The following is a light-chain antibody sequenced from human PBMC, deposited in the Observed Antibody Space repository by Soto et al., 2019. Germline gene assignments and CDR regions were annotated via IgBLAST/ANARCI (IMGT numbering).Light chain of an antibody. CDR3: QQYGTSFFT. CDR1: QSVPSGY. V-gene: IGKV3-20*01. Sequence: EIVLTQSPGTLSLSPGARATISCRASQSVPSGYVAWFQQKSGQAPRLLIYGASTRATGIQDRFSGSGSGTDFTLTISRLEPEDFAVYFCQQYGTSFFTFGGGTKVDIK. CDR2: GAS. J-gene: IGKJ4*01.